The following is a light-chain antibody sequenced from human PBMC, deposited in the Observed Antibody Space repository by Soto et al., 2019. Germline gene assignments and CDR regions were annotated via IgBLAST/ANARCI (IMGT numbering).Light chain of an antibody. CDR2: EVN. CDR1: STDGGAYKY. V-gene: IGLV2-14*01. CDR3: ISYTSSSAYG. Sequence: QSVLTQPASVAGSPGQSITISFTGTSTDGGAYKYVFWHQQHPGKASKLRVYEVNNVPSGISNCFSGSKSGNTTFLTTSGLQAEGEAEYDCISYTSSSAYGFGTGTKGPVL. J-gene: IGLJ1*01.